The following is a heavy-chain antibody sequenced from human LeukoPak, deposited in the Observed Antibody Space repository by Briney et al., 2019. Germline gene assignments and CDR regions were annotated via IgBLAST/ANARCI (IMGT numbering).Heavy chain of an antibody. V-gene: IGHV3-30*18. CDR2: ISYDGSNK. CDR3: AKDLFVYCSGGSRLSPWCGMDV. Sequence: GRSLRLSCAASGFTFSSYGMHWVRQAPGKGLEWVAVISYDGSNKYYADSVKGRFTISRDNSKNTLYLQMNSLRAEDTAVYYCAKDLFVYCSGGSRLSPWCGMDVWGQGTTVTVSS. CDR1: GFTFSSYG. D-gene: IGHD2-15*01. J-gene: IGHJ6*02.